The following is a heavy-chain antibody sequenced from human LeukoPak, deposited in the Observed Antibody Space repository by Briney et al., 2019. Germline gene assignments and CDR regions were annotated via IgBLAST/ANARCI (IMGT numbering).Heavy chain of an antibody. D-gene: IGHD3-10*01. CDR3: AETYYYGSGSFDY. CDR1: GFIVSSFS. Sequence: GMSLRLSCAASGFIVSSFSMNWVRQAPGKGLEWVSSISGSGSRTYYADSVKGRFTISRGNSKNTLYLQMTSLRAEDTAVYYCAETYYYGSGSFDYWGQGTLVTVSS. V-gene: IGHV3-23*01. J-gene: IGHJ4*02. CDR2: ISGSGSRT.